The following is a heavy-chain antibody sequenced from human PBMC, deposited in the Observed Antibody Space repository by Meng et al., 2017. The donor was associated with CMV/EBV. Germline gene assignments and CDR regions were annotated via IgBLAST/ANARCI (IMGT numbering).Heavy chain of an antibody. CDR2: IYYSGST. V-gene: IGHV4-39*07. J-gene: IGHJ4*02. Sequence: QLQGPGPGLVKPSEALSLTCTVSGGSISSSSYYWGWIRQPPGKGLEWIGSIYYSGSTYYNPSLKSRVTISVDTSKNQFSLKLSSVTAADTAVYYCASIVGAQDYWGQGTLVTVSS. D-gene: IGHD1-26*01. CDR3: ASIVGAQDY. CDR1: GGSISSSSYY.